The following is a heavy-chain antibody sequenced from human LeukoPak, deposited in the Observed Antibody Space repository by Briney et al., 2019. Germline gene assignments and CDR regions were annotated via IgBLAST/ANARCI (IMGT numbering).Heavy chain of an antibody. J-gene: IGHJ3*02. CDR3: ARATQRRGDAFDI. CDR1: GGTFSSYA. Sequence: ASVKVSCKASGGTFSSYAISWVRQAPGQGLEWMGGIIPIFGTANYAQEFQGRVTITADESTSTAYMELSSLRSEDTAVYYCARATQRRGDAFDIWGQGTMVTVSS. CDR2: IIPIFGTA. D-gene: IGHD6-25*01. V-gene: IGHV1-69*13.